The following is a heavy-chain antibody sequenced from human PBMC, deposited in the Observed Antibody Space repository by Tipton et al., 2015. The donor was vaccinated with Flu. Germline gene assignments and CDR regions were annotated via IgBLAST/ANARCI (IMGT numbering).Heavy chain of an antibody. CDR1: GGSFSGYY. D-gene: IGHD2-15*01. CDR2: INHSGST. CDR3: ARPSCSGGSCYPRNGYFDY. Sequence: TLSLTCAVYGGSFSGYYWSWIRQPPGKGLEWIGEINHSGSTNYNPSLKSRVTISVDTSKNQFSLKLSSVTAADTAVYYCARPSCSGGSCYPRNGYFDYWGQGTLVTVSS. V-gene: IGHV4-34*01. J-gene: IGHJ4*02.